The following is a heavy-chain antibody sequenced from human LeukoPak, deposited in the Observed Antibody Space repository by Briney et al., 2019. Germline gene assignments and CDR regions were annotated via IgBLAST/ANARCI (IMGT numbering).Heavy chain of an antibody. V-gene: IGHV3-30-3*01. CDR1: GFTFSSYA. Sequence: PGGSLRLSCAASGFTFSSYAMHWVRQAPGKGLEWVAVISYDGSNKYYADSVKGRFTISRDNSKNTLYLQMNSLRAEDTAVYYCAKDFMPPAAPYYDILTGYYTPRFYYYGMDVWGQGTTVTVSS. D-gene: IGHD3-9*01. CDR3: AKDFMPPAAPYYDILTGYYTPRFYYYGMDV. J-gene: IGHJ6*02. CDR2: ISYDGSNK.